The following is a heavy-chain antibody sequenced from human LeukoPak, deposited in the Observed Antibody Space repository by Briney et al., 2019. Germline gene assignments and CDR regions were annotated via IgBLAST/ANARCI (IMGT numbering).Heavy chain of an antibody. V-gene: IGHV1-18*01. CDR2: ISAYNGNT. D-gene: IGHD6-6*01. J-gene: IGHJ4*02. CDR3: ARDRVTYSTSSGVDY. CDR1: GYTFSTYG. Sequence: ASVKVSCKASGYTFSTYGISWVRQAPGQGLEWMGRISAYNGNTNYAQKFQGRVTMTTDTSTTTAFMELRSLRSDDTAVYYCARDRVTYSTSSGVDYWGQGTLVTVSS.